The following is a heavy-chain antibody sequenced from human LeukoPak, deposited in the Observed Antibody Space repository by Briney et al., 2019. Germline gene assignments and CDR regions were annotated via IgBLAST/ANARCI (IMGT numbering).Heavy chain of an antibody. V-gene: IGHV3-74*01. D-gene: IGHD2-15*01. CDR1: AFTFSSYW. CDR2: INSDGSST. J-gene: IGHJ2*01. Sequence: GGSLRLSCAASAFTFSSYWMHWVRQAPGKGLVWVSRINSDGSSTSYADSVKGRFTISRDNAKNTLYLQMNSLRAEVTAMYYCARGSDWSGGSCYSYWYFDLWGRGTLVTVSS. CDR3: ARGSDWSGGSCYSYWYFDL.